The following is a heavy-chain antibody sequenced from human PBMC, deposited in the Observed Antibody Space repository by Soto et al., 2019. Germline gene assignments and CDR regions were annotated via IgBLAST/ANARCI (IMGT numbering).Heavy chain of an antibody. J-gene: IGHJ3*01. CDR2: TYYRSKWYN. Sequence: SQTLSLTCAISGDSVSSNSAAWNWIRQSPSRGLEWLGRTYYRSKWYNDYAGSVKGRIVINPDTSKNQFSLQLNSVTPEDTAVYYCARALWEIYAFDFWGQGTMVTVSS. CDR1: GDSVSSNSAA. V-gene: IGHV6-1*01. CDR3: ARALWEIYAFDF. D-gene: IGHD1-26*01.